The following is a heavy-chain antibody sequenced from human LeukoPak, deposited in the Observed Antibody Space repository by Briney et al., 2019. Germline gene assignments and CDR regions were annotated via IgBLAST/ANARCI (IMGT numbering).Heavy chain of an antibody. CDR1: GYSFTSYW. D-gene: IGHD4-17*01. Sequence: GESLKISCKGSGYSFTSYWIGWVGQMPGKGLEWMGIIYPGDSDTSYSPSFQGQVTISADKSISTAYLQWSSLKASDTAMYYCARLPRLTTVTTNWFDPWGQGTLVTVSS. J-gene: IGHJ5*02. V-gene: IGHV5-51*01. CDR2: IYPGDSDT. CDR3: ARLPRLTTVTTNWFDP.